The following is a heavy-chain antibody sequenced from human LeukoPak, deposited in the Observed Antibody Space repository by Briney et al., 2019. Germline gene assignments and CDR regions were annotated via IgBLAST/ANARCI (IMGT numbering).Heavy chain of an antibody. CDR2: ISGYNGKT. J-gene: IGHJ4*02. CDR1: GYTFTNYG. V-gene: IGHV1-18*01. D-gene: IGHD6-19*01. CDR3: ARSYIGVGGPHYFDC. Sequence: ASVKVSCKASGYTFTNYGINWVRQAPGQGLEWRGWISGYNGKTNYAQKLQGRVTMTTDTATSAAYMDLRSLRSDDTAMYYCARSYIGVGGPHYFDCWGQGTLVTVSS.